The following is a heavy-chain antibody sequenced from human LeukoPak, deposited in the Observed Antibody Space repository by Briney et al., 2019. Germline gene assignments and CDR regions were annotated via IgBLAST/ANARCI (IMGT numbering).Heavy chain of an antibody. CDR3: APTPEAYTSNWNV. J-gene: IGHJ4*02. CDR1: GYSFTDDY. Sequence: ASVKVSCKTSGYSFTDDYVQWVRQAPGQGLEWMGWINPDSGFTNYAQKFQGRVTMTRDTAISTAYMEVRRLRPDDTAVYYCAPTPEAYTSNWNVWGQGTLVTVSS. D-gene: IGHD1-1*01. V-gene: IGHV1-2*02. CDR2: INPDSGFT.